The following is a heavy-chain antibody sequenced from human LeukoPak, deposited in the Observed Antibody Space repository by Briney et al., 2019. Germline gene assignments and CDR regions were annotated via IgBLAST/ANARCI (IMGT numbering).Heavy chain of an antibody. CDR2: IYYSGST. Sequence: SETLSLTCTVSGGSITSYYWSWIRQPPGKGLEWIGYIYYSGSTNYNPSLKSRVTISVDTSKSQFSLKLSSVTAADTAVYYCARVVVGAAGPWGQGTLVTVSS. V-gene: IGHV4-59*12. CDR1: GGSITSYY. D-gene: IGHD1-26*01. CDR3: ARVVVGAAGP. J-gene: IGHJ5*02.